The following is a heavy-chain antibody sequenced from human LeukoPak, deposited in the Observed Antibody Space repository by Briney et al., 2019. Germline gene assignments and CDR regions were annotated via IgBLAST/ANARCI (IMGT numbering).Heavy chain of an antibody. J-gene: IGHJ4*02. Sequence: RSLRLSCVASGFTFRSYGMQWVRQAPGKGLEWVTVISDDGTKKYYADSVKGRFSISRDNSENTLYLQMNSLRSEDTAVYYCAKEQPMTGRGYYFDYWGLGTLVTVSS. CDR3: AKEQPMTGRGYYFDY. D-gene: IGHD3-9*01. CDR2: ISDDGTKK. CDR1: GFTFRSYG. V-gene: IGHV3-30*18.